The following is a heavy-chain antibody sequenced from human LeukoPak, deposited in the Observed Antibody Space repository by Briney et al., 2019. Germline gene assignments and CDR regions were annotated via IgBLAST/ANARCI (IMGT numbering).Heavy chain of an antibody. D-gene: IGHD1-26*01. CDR1: GFTVSSNY. Sequence: GGSLRLSCAASGFTVSSNYMSWVRQAPGKGLEWVSVISGSGYYSYYADSVKGRFTVSRDNSKTTLYLQMNSLRADDTAVYYCAKGGPTGSNYFDFWGQGTLVTVSS. CDR3: AKGGPTGSNYFDF. CDR2: ISGSGYYS. J-gene: IGHJ4*02. V-gene: IGHV3-23*01.